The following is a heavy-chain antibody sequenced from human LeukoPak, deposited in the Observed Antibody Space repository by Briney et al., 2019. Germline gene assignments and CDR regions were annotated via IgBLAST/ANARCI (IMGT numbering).Heavy chain of an antibody. V-gene: IGHV4-4*07. Sequence: SETLSLTCAVYGGSFSGFYWSWIRQSAGRGLEWIGRLYTSGSTKYNPSLKSRVTMSIDTSKNQFSLRLSSVTAADTAVYYCARDSLATGFDYWGQGTLVTVSS. CDR3: ARDSLATGFDY. D-gene: IGHD1-14*01. J-gene: IGHJ4*02. CDR2: LYTSGST. CDR1: GGSFSGFY.